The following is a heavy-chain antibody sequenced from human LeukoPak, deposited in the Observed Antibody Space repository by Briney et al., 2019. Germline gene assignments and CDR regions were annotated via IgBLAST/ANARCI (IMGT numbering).Heavy chain of an antibody. Sequence: GGSLRLSCAASGFTFSSYAMSWVRQAPGKGLEWVSAISGSGGSTYYADSVKGRFTISRDNSKNTLYLQVNSLRAEDTAVYYCALNGREVPSGAFDIWGQGTMVTVSS. CDR2: ISGSGGST. V-gene: IGHV3-23*01. CDR3: ALNGREVPSGAFDI. D-gene: IGHD3-16*02. CDR1: GFTFSSYA. J-gene: IGHJ3*02.